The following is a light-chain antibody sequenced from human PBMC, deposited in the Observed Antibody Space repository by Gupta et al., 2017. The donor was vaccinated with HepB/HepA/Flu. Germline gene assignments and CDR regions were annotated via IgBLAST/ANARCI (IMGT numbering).Light chain of an antibody. CDR2: GAS. Sequence: DIVLTQSPGTLALSPGERATLSCRASQSVSSSYFAWYQQKRGQAPRLLIYGASSRATGVPDRFSGSGTGTEFTLTISGLEPEDFAFYYCQQYGCSPWTFGQGTKVEIK. V-gene: IGKV3-20*01. CDR3: QQYGCSPWT. J-gene: IGKJ1*01. CDR1: QSVSSSY.